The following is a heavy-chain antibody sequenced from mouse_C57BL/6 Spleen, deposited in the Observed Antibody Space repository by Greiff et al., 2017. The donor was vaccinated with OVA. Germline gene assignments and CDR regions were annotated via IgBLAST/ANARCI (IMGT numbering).Heavy chain of an antibody. D-gene: IGHD2-4*01. J-gene: IGHJ3*01. CDR2: IYPRSGNT. CDR1: GYTFTSYG. Sequence: VKLMESGAELARPGASVKLSCKASGYTFTSYGISWVKQRTGQGLEWIGEIYPRSGNTYYNEKFKGKATLTADKSSSTAYMELRSLTSEDSAVYFCARENYDYDVFAYWGQGTLVTVSA. V-gene: IGHV1-81*01. CDR3: ARENYDYDVFAY.